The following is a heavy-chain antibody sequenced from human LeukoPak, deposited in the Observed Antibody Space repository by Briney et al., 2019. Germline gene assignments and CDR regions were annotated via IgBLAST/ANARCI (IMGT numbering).Heavy chain of an antibody. CDR3: AKGAYYYELDI. CDR2: ISYDGSNK. Sequence: PGGSLRLSCAASGFTFSSYGMHWVRQAPGKGLEWVAVISYDGSNKYYADSVKGRFTISRDNSKNTLYLQMNSLRAEDTAVYYCAKGAYYYELDIWGQGTMVTVSS. V-gene: IGHV3-30*18. CDR1: GFTFSSYG. J-gene: IGHJ3*02. D-gene: IGHD3-22*01.